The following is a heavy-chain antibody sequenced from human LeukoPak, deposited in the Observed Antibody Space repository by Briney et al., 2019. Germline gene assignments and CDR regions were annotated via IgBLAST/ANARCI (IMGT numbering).Heavy chain of an antibody. V-gene: IGHV1-2*02. CDR2: INPNSGGT. D-gene: IGHD3-3*01. J-gene: IGHJ4*02. CDR1: GYTFTGYY. CDR3: ARVWLEVGNVGSFDY. Sequence: ASVKVSCKASGYTFTGYYMHWVRQAPGQGLEWMGWINPNSGGTNYAQKFQGRVTMTRDTSISTAYMELSRLRSDDTAVYYCARVWLEVGNVGSFDYWGQGTLVTVSS.